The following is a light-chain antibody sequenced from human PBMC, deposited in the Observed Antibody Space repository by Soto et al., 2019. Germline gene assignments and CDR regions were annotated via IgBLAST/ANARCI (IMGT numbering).Light chain of an antibody. V-gene: IGLV2-14*01. J-gene: IGLJ2*01. CDR2: EVV. CDR3: SSYTSSNTYA. Sequence: QSVLTQPASVSGSPGQSLTISCTGSSSDVGAFNFVSWYQQRPGQAPKLLIFEVVHRPSGISIRFSGSKSGNTASLTISGLQAEDEADYYCSSYTSSNTYAFGGGTKLTVL. CDR1: SSDVGAFNF.